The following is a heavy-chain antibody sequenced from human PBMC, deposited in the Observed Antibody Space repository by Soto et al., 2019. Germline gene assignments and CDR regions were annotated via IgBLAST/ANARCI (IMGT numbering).Heavy chain of an antibody. CDR1: GGTFSSYA. J-gene: IGHJ4*02. V-gene: IGHV1-69*13. D-gene: IGHD3-10*01. Sequence: SVKVSCKASGGTFSSYAISWVRQAPGQGLEWMGGIIPIFGTANYAQKFQGRVTITADESTSTAYMELSSLRSEDTAVYYCARGWKTYYYGSGIPVYWGQGTLVTVSS. CDR3: ARGWKTYYYGSGIPVY. CDR2: IIPIFGTA.